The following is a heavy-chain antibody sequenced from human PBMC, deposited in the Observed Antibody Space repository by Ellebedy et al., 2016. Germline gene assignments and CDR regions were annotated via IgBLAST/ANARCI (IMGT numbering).Heavy chain of an antibody. D-gene: IGHD3-22*01. V-gene: IGHV1-2*02. CDR3: ARESAMWSPFYDSSGYFDY. J-gene: IGHJ4*02. CDR2: INPNSGGT. Sequence: ASVKVSXXASGYTFTGYYMHWVRQAPGQGLEWMGWINPNSGGTNYAQKFQGRVTMTRDTSISTAYMELSRLRSDDTAVYYCARESAMWSPFYDSSGYFDYWGQGTLVTVSS. CDR1: GYTFTGYY.